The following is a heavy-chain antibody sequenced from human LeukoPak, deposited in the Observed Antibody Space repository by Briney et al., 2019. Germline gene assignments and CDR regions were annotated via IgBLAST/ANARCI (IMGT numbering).Heavy chain of an antibody. CDR1: GGTFHSYA. J-gene: IGHJ1*01. V-gene: IGHV1-69*05. CDR3: ARANPSRYCSSTSCPDFQH. CDR2: IIPIFGTA. Sequence: SVKVSCKASGGTFHSYAISWVRQAPGQGLEWMGGIIPIFGTANYAQKFQGRVTITTDESTSTAYMELSSLRSEDTAVYYCARANPSRYCSSTSCPDFQHWGQGTLVTVSS. D-gene: IGHD2-2*01.